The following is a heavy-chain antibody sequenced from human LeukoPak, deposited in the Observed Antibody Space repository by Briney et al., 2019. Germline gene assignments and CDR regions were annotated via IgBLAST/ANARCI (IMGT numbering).Heavy chain of an antibody. CDR3: ARSLGYSGSSPAVVYFDY. V-gene: IGHV1-2*02. J-gene: IGHJ4*02. CDR1: GYTFTGYY. CDR2: INPNSGGT. D-gene: IGHD1-26*01. Sequence: GASVKVSCKASGYTFTGYYMHWVRQAPGQGLEWMGWINPNSGGTNYAQKFQGRVTMTRDTSISTAYMELSRLRSDDTAMYYCARSLGYSGSSPAVVYFDYWGQGTLVTVSS.